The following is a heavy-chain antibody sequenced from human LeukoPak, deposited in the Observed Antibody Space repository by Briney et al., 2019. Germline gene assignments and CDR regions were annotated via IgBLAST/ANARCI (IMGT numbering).Heavy chain of an antibody. CDR2: IIPSVGST. CDR3: ARGAVKCQLLSNMDV. D-gene: IGHD2-2*01. CDR1: VYTFTIDY. V-gene: IGHV1-46*01. Sequence: ASVKVSCEASVYTFTIDYMRCVRQAPGQGREWVGIIIPSVGSTSSAQKFQGGVTMTRDTSTSTVYMDLSSLRSEDTAVYYCARGAVKCQLLSNMDVWGKGTTVTVSS. J-gene: IGHJ6*03.